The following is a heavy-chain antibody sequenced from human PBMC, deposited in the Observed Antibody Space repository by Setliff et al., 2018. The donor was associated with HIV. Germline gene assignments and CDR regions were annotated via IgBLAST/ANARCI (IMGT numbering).Heavy chain of an antibody. CDR3: ARDLRMRSATGLWFGESLRYGMDV. Sequence: ASVKVSCKASGYTFTSYGISWVRQAPGQGLEWMGWISAYNGNTNYAQKLQGRVTMTTDTSTSTAYMELRSLRSDDTAVYYCARDLRMRSATGLWFGESLRYGMDVWGQGTTVTVSS. CDR1: GYTFTSYG. D-gene: IGHD3-10*01. CDR2: ISAYNGNT. J-gene: IGHJ6*02. V-gene: IGHV1-18*01.